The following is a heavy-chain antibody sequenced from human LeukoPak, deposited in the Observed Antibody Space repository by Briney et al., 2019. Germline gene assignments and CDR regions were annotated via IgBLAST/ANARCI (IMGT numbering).Heavy chain of an antibody. Sequence: PSETLSLTCTVSGGSISSGGYYWSWIRQHPGTGLEWIGYIYYSGGTYYNPSLKSRVTISVDTSKNQFSLKLSSVTAADTAVYYCARETPHGGNSGGYYFDYWGQGTLVTVSS. CDR1: GGSISSGGYY. D-gene: IGHD4-23*01. J-gene: IGHJ4*02. CDR2: IYYSGGT. V-gene: IGHV4-31*03. CDR3: ARETPHGGNSGGYYFDY.